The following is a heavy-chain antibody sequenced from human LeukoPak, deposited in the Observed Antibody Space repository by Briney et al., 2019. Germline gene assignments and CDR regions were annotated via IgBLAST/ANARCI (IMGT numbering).Heavy chain of an antibody. CDR3: ARVPFLNYYDSSGFHRYYFDY. Sequence: SVKVSCKASGGTFSSYAISWVRQAPGQGLEWMGGIIPILGTANYAQKFQGRVTITADESTSTAYTELSSLRSEDTAVYYRARVPFLNYYDSSGFHRYYFDYWGQGTLVTVSS. J-gene: IGHJ4*02. CDR2: IIPILGTA. D-gene: IGHD3-22*01. V-gene: IGHV1-69*13. CDR1: GGTFSSYA.